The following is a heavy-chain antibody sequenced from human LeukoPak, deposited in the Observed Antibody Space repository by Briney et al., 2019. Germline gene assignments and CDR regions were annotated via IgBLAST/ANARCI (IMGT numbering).Heavy chain of an antibody. CDR3: AKDTSIGKYCTNGVCSPFDY. CDR1: GFTFSSYA. J-gene: IGHJ4*02. V-gene: IGHV3-23*01. D-gene: IGHD2-8*01. CDR2: ISDSGDYT. Sequence: GGSLRLSCAGPGFTFSSYAMSWVRQAPGQGLESVSVISDSGDYTSYADSVRGRFTISRGNSRNTLYLQMISLRPEDTAVYYCAKDTSIGKYCTNGVCSPFDYWGQGTLVTVSS.